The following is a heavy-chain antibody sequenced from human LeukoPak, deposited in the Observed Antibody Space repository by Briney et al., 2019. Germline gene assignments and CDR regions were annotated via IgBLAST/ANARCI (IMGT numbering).Heavy chain of an antibody. J-gene: IGHJ4*01. CDR1: GFTFNKYA. V-gene: IGHV3-23*01. Sequence: HPGGSLRLSCAASGFTFNKYAMTWVRQAPGKGLEWVSVISGSGQNTYSADSVKGRFTISRDNFKNMMYLQMDSLRVEDTAVYYCTLRTDYWGQGILVSVSS. CDR2: ISGSGQNT. CDR3: TLRTDY.